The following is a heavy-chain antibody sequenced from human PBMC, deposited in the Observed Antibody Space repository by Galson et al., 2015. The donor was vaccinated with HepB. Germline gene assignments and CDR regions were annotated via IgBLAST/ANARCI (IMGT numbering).Heavy chain of an antibody. J-gene: IGHJ4*02. Sequence: SLRLSCAASGFTLRNYWMSWVRQAPGKGLEWVANINADGREKYYVDSVRGRFTISRDKAENSVSLQMNSLRAEDTAVYYCARARRHSTPDPHHFDSWGQGSLVTVSS. CDR1: GFTLRNYW. CDR3: ARARRHSTPDPHHFDS. CDR2: INADGREK. D-gene: IGHD6-13*01. V-gene: IGHV3-7*01.